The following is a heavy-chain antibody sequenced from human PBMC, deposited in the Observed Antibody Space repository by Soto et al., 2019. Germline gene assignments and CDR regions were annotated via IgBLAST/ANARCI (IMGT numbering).Heavy chain of an antibody. CDR3: AGDFWSGYFGPPTYGMDV. CDR1: GGSFSGYY. V-gene: IGHV4-34*01. J-gene: IGHJ6*02. CDR2: INHSGST. D-gene: IGHD3-3*01. Sequence: LSLTCAVYGGSFSGYYWSWIRQPPGKGLEWIGEINHSGSTNYNPSLKSRVTISVDTSKNQFSLKLSSVTAADTAVYYCAGDFWSGYFGPPTYGMDVWGQGTTVTVSS.